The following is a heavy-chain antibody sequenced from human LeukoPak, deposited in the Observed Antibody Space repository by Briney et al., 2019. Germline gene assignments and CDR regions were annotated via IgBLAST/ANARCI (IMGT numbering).Heavy chain of an antibody. J-gene: IGHJ3*02. D-gene: IGHD6-6*01. Sequence: SETLSLTCAVYGGSFSGYYWSWIRQPPGKGLEWIGEINHSGSTNYNPSLKSRVTISVDTSKNQFSLKLSSVTAADTAVYYCARELGGSSLLGEGAFDIWGQGTMVTVSS. CDR2: INHSGST. CDR3: ARELGGSSLLGEGAFDI. CDR1: GGSFSGYY. V-gene: IGHV4-34*01.